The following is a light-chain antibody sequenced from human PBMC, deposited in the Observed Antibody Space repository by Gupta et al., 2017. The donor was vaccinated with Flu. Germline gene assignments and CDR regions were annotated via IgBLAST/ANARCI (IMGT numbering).Light chain of an antibody. CDR3: VLYMCSGIWV. Sequence: QTVVTQEPSFSVSPGGTVTLTCGLSSGSVSATHYASWYQQTPGQAPRTLIYSTITRSSGVPDRFSGSIRGNKAALTITGAQADDESDYYCVLYMCSGIWVFGGGTKLTVL. J-gene: IGLJ3*02. CDR1: SGSVSATHY. V-gene: IGLV8-61*01. CDR2: STI.